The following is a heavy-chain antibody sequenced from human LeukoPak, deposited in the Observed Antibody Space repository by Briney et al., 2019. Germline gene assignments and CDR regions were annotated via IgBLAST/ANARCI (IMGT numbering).Heavy chain of an antibody. CDR2: ISSSSSYI. Sequence: GGSLRLSCAASGFTFSSYSMNWVRQAPGKGLEWVSSISSSSSYIYYADSVKGRFTISRDNAKNSLYLQMNSLRAEDTAVYYCARDLGNWNYGEGFDYWGQGTLVTVSS. D-gene: IGHD1-7*01. V-gene: IGHV3-21*01. J-gene: IGHJ4*02. CDR3: ARDLGNWNYGEGFDY. CDR1: GFTFSSYS.